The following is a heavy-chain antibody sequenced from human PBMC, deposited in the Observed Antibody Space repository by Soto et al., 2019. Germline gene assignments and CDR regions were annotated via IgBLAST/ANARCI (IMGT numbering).Heavy chain of an antibody. CDR2: IYYSGST. Sequence: SETLSLTCTVSGGSISSYYWSWIRQPPGKGLEWIGYIYYSGSTNYNPSLKSRVTISVDTSKNQFSLKLSSVTAADTAVYYCARHHRSGWNNFDYWGQGTLVTVSS. CDR1: GGSISSYY. CDR3: ARHHRSGWNNFDY. D-gene: IGHD6-19*01. V-gene: IGHV4-59*08. J-gene: IGHJ4*02.